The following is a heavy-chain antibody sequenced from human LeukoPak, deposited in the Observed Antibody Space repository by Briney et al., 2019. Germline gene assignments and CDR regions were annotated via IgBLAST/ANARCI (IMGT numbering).Heavy chain of an antibody. D-gene: IGHD5-18*01. Sequence: GGSLRLSCAASGFTFSSYAMHWVRQAPGKGLEWVAVIWYDGSNKYYADSVKGRFTISRDNSKNTLYLQMNSLRAEDTAVYYCAREKGYSYGETFDYWGQGTLVTVSS. CDR1: GFTFSSYA. V-gene: IGHV3-33*08. CDR2: IWYDGSNK. J-gene: IGHJ4*02. CDR3: AREKGYSYGETFDY.